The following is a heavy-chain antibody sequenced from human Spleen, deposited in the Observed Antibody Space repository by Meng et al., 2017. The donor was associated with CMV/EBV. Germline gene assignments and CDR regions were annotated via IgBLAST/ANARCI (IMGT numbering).Heavy chain of an antibody. CDR2: ITSSGSTT. Sequence: GGSLRLSCAASGFTFSSYEMNWVRQAPGKGLEWVSYITSSGSTTYYADSVKGRFTISRDNAKNSLYLQMNSLRAEDTALYYCAILGYCSSTSCYQPNYYGMDVWGQGTTVTVSS. V-gene: IGHV3-48*03. CDR3: AILGYCSSTSCYQPNYYGMDV. CDR1: GFTFSSYE. J-gene: IGHJ6*02. D-gene: IGHD2-2*01.